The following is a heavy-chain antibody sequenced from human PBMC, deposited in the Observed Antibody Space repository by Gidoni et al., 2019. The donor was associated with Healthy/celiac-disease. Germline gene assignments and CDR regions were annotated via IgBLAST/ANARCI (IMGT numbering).Heavy chain of an antibody. D-gene: IGHD3-22*01. CDR3: AKDRYYASSGYCMFDY. Sequence: EVQLLESGGGLVQPGGYLRLSCAAAGFTFSSYAMSWVRQAPGKGLEWGSAISGSGGSTYYADSVKGRFTISSDNSKNTLYLQMNSLRAEDTAVYYCAKDRYYASSGYCMFDYWGQGTLVTVSS. CDR2: ISGSGGST. V-gene: IGHV3-23*01. CDR1: GFTFSSYA. J-gene: IGHJ4*02.